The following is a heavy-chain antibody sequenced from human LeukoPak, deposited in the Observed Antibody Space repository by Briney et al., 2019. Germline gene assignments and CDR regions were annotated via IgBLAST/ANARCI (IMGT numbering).Heavy chain of an antibody. Sequence: ASVKVSCQASGYTFASYDINWVRQATGQGLEWMGWMNPNSGNTGYAQKFQGRVTMTRNTSISTAYMELSSLRSEDTAVYYCARGQWSTGTTRQPYYYYGMDVWGQGTTVTVSS. CDR2: MNPNSGNT. D-gene: IGHD1-7*01. V-gene: IGHV1-8*01. CDR1: GYTFASYD. J-gene: IGHJ6*02. CDR3: ARGQWSTGTTRQPYYYYGMDV.